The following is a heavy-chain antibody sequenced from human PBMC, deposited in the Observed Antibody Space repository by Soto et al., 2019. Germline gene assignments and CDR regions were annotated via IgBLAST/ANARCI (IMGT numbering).Heavy chain of an antibody. V-gene: IGHV1-3*04. CDR2: INTGNGNT. CDR3: ARAISGYVT. D-gene: IGHD5-12*01. J-gene: IGHJ5*02. Sequence: QVQLVQSGAEVKKPGASVKVSCKASGITSTTYAIHWVRQAPGHGLEWMGWINTGNGNTRYSQRFLGRVSLTTDTSTSTAAIDLGSLISEDTAVYYCARAISGYVTWGQGTLITVSS. CDR1: GITSTTYA.